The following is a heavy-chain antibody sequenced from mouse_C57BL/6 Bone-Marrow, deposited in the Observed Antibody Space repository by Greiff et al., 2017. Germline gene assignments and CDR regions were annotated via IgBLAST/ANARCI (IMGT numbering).Heavy chain of an antibody. V-gene: IGHV1-61*01. CDR3: AREGDYDYEYYAMDY. Sequence: QVQLQQPGAELVRPGSSVKLSCKASGYTFTSYWMDWVKQRPGQGLEWIGNIYPSDSETHYNLKFKDKATLTVDKSSSTAYMQLSSLTSEDSAVYYCAREGDYDYEYYAMDYWGQGTSVTVSS. CDR2: IYPSDSET. J-gene: IGHJ4*01. CDR1: GYTFTSYW. D-gene: IGHD2-4*01.